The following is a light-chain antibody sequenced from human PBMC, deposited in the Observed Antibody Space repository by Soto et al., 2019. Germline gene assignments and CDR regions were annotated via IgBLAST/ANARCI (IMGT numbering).Light chain of an antibody. J-gene: IGKJ5*01. V-gene: IGKV3-11*01. CDR3: QQRSYCPIT. CDR2: DAS. Sequence: EIVLTQSPATLYLSPGERATLSCRTSQSVSKYFAWYQQKPGRAPRLLIYDASSRATGIPARFIGSGSGTDFTLSIRSREPEDFAICYCQQRSYCPITFGQGPRQEIK. CDR1: QSVSKY.